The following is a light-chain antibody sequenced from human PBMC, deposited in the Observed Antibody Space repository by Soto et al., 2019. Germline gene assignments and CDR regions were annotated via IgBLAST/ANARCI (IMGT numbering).Light chain of an antibody. J-gene: IGKJ3*01. CDR2: AAS. CDR3: QQSYSTPLFT. CDR1: QSISNY. Sequence: IQMPQSPSSLSASVGDRVTITCRASQSISNYLNWYQQKPGKAPKLLIYAASSLQSGVPSRFSGSGSGTDFTLTISSLQPEDFATYYCQQSYSTPLFTFGPGTKVDIK. V-gene: IGKV1-39*01.